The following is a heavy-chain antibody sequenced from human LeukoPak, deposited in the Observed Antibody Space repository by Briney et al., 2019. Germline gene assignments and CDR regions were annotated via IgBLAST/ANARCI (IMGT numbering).Heavy chain of an antibody. D-gene: IGHD1-14*01. V-gene: IGHV3-23*01. J-gene: IGHJ4*02. Sequence: GGSLRLSCAASGFTFSSHGMNWVRQAPGKGLEWVSGISPSGGITYYTDSVKDRFTISRDNSKNTQSLQMNSLRAEDTAVYYCATIDFWGQGTLVTVSS. CDR2: ISPSGGIT. CDR3: ATIDF. CDR1: GFTFSSHG.